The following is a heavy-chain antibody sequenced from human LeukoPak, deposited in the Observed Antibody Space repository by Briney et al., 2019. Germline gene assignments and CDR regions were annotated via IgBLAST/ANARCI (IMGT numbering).Heavy chain of an antibody. D-gene: IGHD5-18*01. V-gene: IGHV1-18*01. CDR1: GYTFTSYD. Sequence: ASVKVSCKASGYTFTSYDINWVRQATGQGLEWMGWMNPNSGNTNYAQKLQGRVTMTTDTSTSTAYMELRSLRSDDTAVYYCARDSPYGYDYWGQGTLVTVSS. CDR2: MNPNSGNT. J-gene: IGHJ4*02. CDR3: ARDSPYGYDY.